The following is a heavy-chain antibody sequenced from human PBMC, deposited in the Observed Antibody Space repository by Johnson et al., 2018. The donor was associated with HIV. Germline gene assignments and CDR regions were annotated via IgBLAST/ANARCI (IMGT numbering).Heavy chain of an antibody. J-gene: IGHJ3*02. CDR1: GFSLSNYW. CDR2: IKQDGSEK. D-gene: IGHD1-26*01. V-gene: IGHV3-7*01. Sequence: VQLVESGGGLVQTGGSLRLSCAASGFSLSNYWMSWVRQAPGKGLEWVANIKQDGSEKYYVDSVKGRFTISRDNSKNTLYLQMNSLRAEDTAVYYCAKDARTRWELEPDAFDIWGQGTMVTVSS. CDR3: AKDARTRWELEPDAFDI.